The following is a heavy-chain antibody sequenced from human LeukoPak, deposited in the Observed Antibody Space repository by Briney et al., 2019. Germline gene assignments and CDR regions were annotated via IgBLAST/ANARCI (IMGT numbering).Heavy chain of an antibody. J-gene: IGHJ4*02. V-gene: IGHV3-21*01. Sequence: GGSLRLSCAASGFTLDNYNFNWVRQAPGKGLEWVASIRSYSSYIHYADSVKGRFTISRDDAKKSLYLQMNSLRAEDTAVYYCVREAAATLFDYWGQGTLVTVSS. D-gene: IGHD1-26*01. CDR1: GFTLDNYN. CDR3: VREAAATLFDY. CDR2: IRSYSSYI.